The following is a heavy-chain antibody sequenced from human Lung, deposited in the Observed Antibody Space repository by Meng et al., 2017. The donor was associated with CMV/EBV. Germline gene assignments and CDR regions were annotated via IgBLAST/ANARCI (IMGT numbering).Heavy chain of an antibody. CDR3: AAYISGHHY. V-gene: IGHV3-72*01. D-gene: IGHD2-2*02. J-gene: IGHJ4*02. CDR2: YRKNGDPYIT. Sequence: SCAVPGLAIGYDWMDWVRQAPGKGLEWVGRYRKNGDPYITEYAVSVKGRVVISTDDSKNSLDLQMSSLKTEDTAVYFCAAYISGHHYWGQGTLVTVSS. CDR1: GLAIGYDW.